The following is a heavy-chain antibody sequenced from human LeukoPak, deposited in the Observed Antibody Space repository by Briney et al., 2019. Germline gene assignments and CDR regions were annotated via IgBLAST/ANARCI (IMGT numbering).Heavy chain of an antibody. Sequence: ASVKVSCKASGYTFTSYDINWVRQATGQGLEWMGWMNPNSGNTGYAQKFHGRVTMTRNTSISTAYMELSSLRSEATAVYYCARVGSIGAPLELYYMDVWGKGTTVTVSS. CDR1: GYTFTSYD. CDR2: MNPNSGNT. V-gene: IGHV1-8*01. J-gene: IGHJ6*03. CDR3: ARVGSIGAPLELYYMDV. D-gene: IGHD6-6*01.